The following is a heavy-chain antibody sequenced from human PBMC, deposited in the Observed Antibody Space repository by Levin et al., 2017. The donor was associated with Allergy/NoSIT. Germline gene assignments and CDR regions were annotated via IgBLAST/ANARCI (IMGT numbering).Heavy chain of an antibody. V-gene: IGHV3-30*03. Sequence: GGSLRLSCAASGFTFSSYGMHWVRQAPGKGLEWVAVISYDGSNKYYADSVKGRFTISRDNSKNTLYLQMNSLRAEDTAVYYCSRWSNYDFWSGYYGNFDYWGQGTLVTVSS. J-gene: IGHJ4*02. CDR2: ISYDGSNK. CDR1: GFTFSSYG. CDR3: SRWSNYDFWSGYYGNFDY. D-gene: IGHD3-3*01.